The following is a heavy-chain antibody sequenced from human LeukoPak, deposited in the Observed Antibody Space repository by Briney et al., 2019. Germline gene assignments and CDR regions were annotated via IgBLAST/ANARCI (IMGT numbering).Heavy chain of an antibody. CDR1: GITLSNYG. CDR3: ARVRYGELDV. J-gene: IGHJ6*02. CDR2: ISGSGGST. D-gene: IGHD4-17*01. Sequence: GGSLRLSCAVSGITLSNYGMSWVRQAPGKGLEWVAGISGSGGSTNYADSVKGRFTISRDDSKNTLYLQMNSLRAEDTAVYYCARVRYGELDVWGQGTTVTVSS. V-gene: IGHV3-23*01.